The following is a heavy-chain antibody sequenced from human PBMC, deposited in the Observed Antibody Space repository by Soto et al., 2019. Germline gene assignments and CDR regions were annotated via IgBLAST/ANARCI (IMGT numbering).Heavy chain of an antibody. CDR1: GGSISSGGYY. J-gene: IGHJ4*02. Sequence: LSLTCTVSGGSISSGGYYWSWIRQHPGKGLEWIGYIYYSGSTYYNPSLKSRVTISVDTSKNPFSLKLSSETAADTAVYYCASDLEGSGWYFDYWGQGTLVTVSS. D-gene: IGHD6-19*01. CDR2: IYYSGST. CDR3: ASDLEGSGWYFDY. V-gene: IGHV4-31*03.